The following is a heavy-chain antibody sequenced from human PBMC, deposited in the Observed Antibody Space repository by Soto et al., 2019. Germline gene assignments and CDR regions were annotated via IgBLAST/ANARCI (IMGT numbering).Heavy chain of an antibody. V-gene: IGHV4-30-2*01. D-gene: IGHD3-3*01. CDR3: ARVHNDFWGCYWKGTRYFDY. J-gene: IGHJ4*02. CDR2: IYHSGST. Sequence: QLQLRESGSGLVKPSQTLSLTCAVSGGSISNGTYSWSWIRQPPGKGLEWIGNIYHSGSTYYNSSLKSRVTISVDRSKNLFSLNLNSLTAADTAVYYCARVHNDFWGCYWKGTRYFDYWGQGTLVTV. CDR1: GGSISNGTYS.